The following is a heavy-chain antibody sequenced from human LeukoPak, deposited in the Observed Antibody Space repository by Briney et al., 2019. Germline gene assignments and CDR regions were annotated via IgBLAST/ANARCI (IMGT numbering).Heavy chain of an antibody. J-gene: IGHJ6*03. V-gene: IGHV3-64*01. D-gene: IGHD3-16*01. CDR2: ISSNGGST. Sequence: GGSLRLSCAASGFTFSSYAMHWVRQAPGKGLEYVSAISSNGGSTYYANSVKGRFTISRDNSKNTLYLQMNSLRAEDTAVYYCAKAHGGNYYMDVWGKGTTVTVSS. CDR1: GFTFSSYA. CDR3: AKAHGGNYYMDV.